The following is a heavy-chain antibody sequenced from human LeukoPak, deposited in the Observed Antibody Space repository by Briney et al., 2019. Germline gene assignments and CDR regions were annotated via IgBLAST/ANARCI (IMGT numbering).Heavy chain of an antibody. J-gene: IGHJ4*02. D-gene: IGHD6-19*01. V-gene: IGHV3-23*01. CDR2: VGGRGVKT. CDR3: AKLSKAGIAVAGRNY. CDR1: GFTFSNYA. Sequence: GGSLRLSCAASGFTFSNYAIHWVRQAPGKGLEWVSIVGGRGVKTYYADSVKGRFTISRDNSKNTVYPQMNSLRAEDTAVYYCAKLSKAGIAVAGRNYWGQGTLVTVSS.